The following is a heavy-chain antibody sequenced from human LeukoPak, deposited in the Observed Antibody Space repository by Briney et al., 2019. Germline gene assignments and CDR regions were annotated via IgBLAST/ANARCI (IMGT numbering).Heavy chain of an antibody. CDR3: AKDLNYYGSGSYYDAFDI. D-gene: IGHD3-10*01. CDR1: GFTFSSYA. Sequence: GGSLRLSCAASGFTFSSYAMSWVRQAPGKGLEWVSAISGSGGSTYYADSVKGRFTISRDNSKNTLYLQMNSLRAEDTAVYYCAKDLNYYGSGSYYDAFDIWGQGTMVTVSS. CDR2: ISGSGGST. J-gene: IGHJ3*02. V-gene: IGHV3-23*01.